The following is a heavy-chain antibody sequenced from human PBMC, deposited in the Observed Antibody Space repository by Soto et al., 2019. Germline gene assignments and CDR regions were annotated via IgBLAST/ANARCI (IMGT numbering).Heavy chain of an antibody. CDR2: ISTHNGHT. CDR3: ARDYDVDY. CDR1: GYTFTNYG. J-gene: IGHJ4*02. V-gene: IGHV1-18*01. D-gene: IGHD3-3*01. Sequence: QVHLVQSGTELKKPGASVKVSCKTSGYTFTNYGMNWVRQAPGQGLEWMGWISTHNGHTNYARKFQARITVTADTSTSTLYMEMRSLTSDVTAMYYCARDYDVDYWGQGTLVTVSS.